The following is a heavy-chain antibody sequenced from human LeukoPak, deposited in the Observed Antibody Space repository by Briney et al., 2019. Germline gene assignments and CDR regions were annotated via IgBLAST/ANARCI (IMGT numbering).Heavy chain of an antibody. Sequence: GGSLRLSRAASGFTFSSYSMNWVRQAPGKGLEWVSSISSSSSYIYYADSVKGRLTIPRDNAKNSLYLQMNSLRAEDTAVYYCAREGSGYDSNWFDPWGQGTLVTVSS. CDR2: ISSSSSYI. D-gene: IGHD5-12*01. J-gene: IGHJ5*02. CDR1: GFTFSSYS. CDR3: AREGSGYDSNWFDP. V-gene: IGHV3-21*01.